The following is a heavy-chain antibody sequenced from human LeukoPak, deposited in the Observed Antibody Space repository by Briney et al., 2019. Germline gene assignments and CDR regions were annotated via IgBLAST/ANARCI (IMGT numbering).Heavy chain of an antibody. D-gene: IGHD4-17*01. J-gene: IGHJ4*02. CDR2: IKSRTDGGTT. CDR3: ADLGDYAVG. Sequence: GGTLRLSCAASGFTFRNAWMSWVRQAPGKGLEWVGRIKSRTDGGTTEYAAPVKGRFSISRDDSKNTLYLQINSLKTEDTAVYYCADLGDYAVGWGQGTLVTVSS. CDR1: GFTFRNAW. V-gene: IGHV3-15*01.